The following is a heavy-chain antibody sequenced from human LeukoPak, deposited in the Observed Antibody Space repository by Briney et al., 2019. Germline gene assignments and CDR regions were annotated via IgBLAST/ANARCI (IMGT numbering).Heavy chain of an antibody. Sequence: ASLKVSCKASGYTFKHCGMNWVRQGPGQGFEWMGWISAYNGHTDYTQKLQDRVTKTTDTSTSTAYMELRSLRSDDTGVYYCARGVGGNTARVCSDYWGQGTLVTVSS. CDR1: GYTFKHCG. D-gene: IGHD5-18*01. J-gene: IGHJ4*02. CDR3: ARGVGGNTARVCSDY. CDR2: ISAYNGHT. V-gene: IGHV1-18*01.